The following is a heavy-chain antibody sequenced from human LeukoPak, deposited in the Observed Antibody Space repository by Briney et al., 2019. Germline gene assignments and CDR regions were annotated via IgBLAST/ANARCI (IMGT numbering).Heavy chain of an antibody. V-gene: IGHV3-23*01. CDR3: AVPEGGAVPAAS. Sequence: PGGSRRLSCAASGFTFSSYAMSWVRQAPGKGLEWVSAISGSGGSTYYADSVKGRFTISRDNSKNTLYLQMNSLRAEDTAVYYCAVPEGGAVPAASWGQGTLVTVSS. CDR1: GFTFSSYA. CDR2: ISGSGGST. J-gene: IGHJ5*02. D-gene: IGHD2-2*01.